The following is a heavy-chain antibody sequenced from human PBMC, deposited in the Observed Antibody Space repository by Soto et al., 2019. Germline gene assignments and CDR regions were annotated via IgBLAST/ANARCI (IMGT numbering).Heavy chain of an antibody. D-gene: IGHD3-10*01. J-gene: IGHJ3*01. CDR1: GFTFDYYW. V-gene: IGHV3-74*01. Sequence: EVQLVESGGGLVQPEESLRLSCAASGFTFDYYWMHWVRQAPGKGLVWVSRVHSGGTTTTYADSVKGRFTISRDNARNTVSLQMSSLRAEDTAIYYCARGDRGGFDLWGHGTMVTVSS. CDR3: ARGDRGGFDL. CDR2: VHSGGTTT.